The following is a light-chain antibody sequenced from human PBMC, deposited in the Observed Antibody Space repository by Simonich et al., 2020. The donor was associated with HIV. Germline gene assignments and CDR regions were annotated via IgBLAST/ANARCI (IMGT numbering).Light chain of an antibody. V-gene: IGLV3-25*03. CDR2: KDS. Sequence: SYELTQPPSLSVSPGQTARITCSGDALPKQYAYWYQQKPGQAPGVVIYKDSERPSGILGRFSGSSSGTTVTLTISGVQAEDEADYYCQSADSSGTYRVFGGGTKLTVL. CDR3: QSADSSGTYRV. J-gene: IGLJ3*02. CDR1: ALPKQY.